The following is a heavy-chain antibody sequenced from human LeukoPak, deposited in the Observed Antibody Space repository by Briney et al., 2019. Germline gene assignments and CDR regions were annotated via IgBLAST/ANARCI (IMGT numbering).Heavy chain of an antibody. CDR1: GFTFNSYG. V-gene: IGHV3-30*18. CDR3: AKEDGFYFGY. Sequence: PGKSLTLSCAASGFTFNSYGLHWVRQAPGKGPEWVAIISHDGIKKFYADSVRGRFTVSRDNSKNTVYLRMNSLRVEDTAVYYCAKEDGFYFGYWGQGTLVTVSS. D-gene: IGHD5-24*01. J-gene: IGHJ4*02. CDR2: ISHDGIKK.